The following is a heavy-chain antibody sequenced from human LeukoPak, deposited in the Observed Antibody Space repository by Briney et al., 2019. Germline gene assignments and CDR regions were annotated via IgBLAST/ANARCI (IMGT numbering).Heavy chain of an antibody. J-gene: IGHJ4*02. CDR1: GFIFSTYG. CDR2: ISYDGSNK. V-gene: IGHV3-30*03. Sequence: GGSLRLSCAASGFIFSTYGMQWVRQAPGKGLEWVAVISYDGSNKHYTDSVKGRFTISRDNSKNTPYLQMNSLRAEDTAVYYCSAGLRGYFDYWGQGTLVTVSS. D-gene: IGHD2-21*02. CDR3: SAGLRGYFDY.